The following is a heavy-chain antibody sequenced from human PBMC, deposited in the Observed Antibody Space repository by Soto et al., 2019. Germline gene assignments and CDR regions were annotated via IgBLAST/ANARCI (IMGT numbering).Heavy chain of an antibody. CDR2: TRNKANSYTT. D-gene: IGHD1-26*01. CDR3: ARAVGSGSYSDDFDI. CDR1: GFTFSDHY. J-gene: IGHJ3*02. V-gene: IGHV3-72*01. Sequence: EVQLVESGGGLVQPGGSLRLSCAASGFTFSDHYMDWVRQAPGKGREWVGRTRNKANSYTTEYAASVKGRFTISRDDSKNALYLQMNSLKTEDTAVYYCARAVGSGSYSDDFDIWGQGTMVTVSS.